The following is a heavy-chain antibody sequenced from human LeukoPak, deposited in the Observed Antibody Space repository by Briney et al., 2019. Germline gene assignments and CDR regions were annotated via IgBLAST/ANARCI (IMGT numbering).Heavy chain of an antibody. CDR1: GFTVSNAW. D-gene: IGHD3-22*01. CDR3: TRAYYDSSGYYLLDY. J-gene: IGHJ4*02. CDR2: IKSKTDGGTT. V-gene: IGHV3-15*01. Sequence: PGGSLRLSCAASGFTVSNAWMSWVRQAPGKGLEWVGRIKSKTDGGTTDYAAPVKDRFTISRDDSKNTLYLQVNSLKIEDTAVYYCTRAYYDSSGYYLLDYWGQGTLVTVSS.